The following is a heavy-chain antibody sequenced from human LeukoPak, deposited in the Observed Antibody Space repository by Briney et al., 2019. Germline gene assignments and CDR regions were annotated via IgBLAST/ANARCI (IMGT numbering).Heavy chain of an antibody. CDR3: AKADSSGWYDEDGFDY. V-gene: IGHV1-18*01. CDR1: GYTFTSYG. CDR2: ISAYNGNT. D-gene: IGHD6-19*01. Sequence: ASVKVSCKASGYTFTSYGISWVRQAPGQGLEWMGWISAYNGNTNYAQKLQGRVTMTTDTSTSTAYMELRSLRSDDTAVYYCAKADSSGWYDEDGFDYWGQGTLVTVSS. J-gene: IGHJ4*02.